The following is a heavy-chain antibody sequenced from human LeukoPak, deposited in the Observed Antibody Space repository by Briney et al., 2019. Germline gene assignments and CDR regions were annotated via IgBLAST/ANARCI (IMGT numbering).Heavy chain of an antibody. V-gene: IGHV3-74*01. CDR2: IYNDGSST. CDR1: GFTLSSYW. CDR3: ARVRVGSGSSPAADAFDT. Sequence: GGSLSLSCAASGFTLSSYWVHCVGQAPGKGLVGGSRIYNDGSSTSYADSVKRRFTISRDTAKSTLYLQMNSLKAEDTAVYYSARVRVGSGSSPAADAFDTWGQGTMVTVSS. J-gene: IGHJ3*02. D-gene: IGHD1-26*01.